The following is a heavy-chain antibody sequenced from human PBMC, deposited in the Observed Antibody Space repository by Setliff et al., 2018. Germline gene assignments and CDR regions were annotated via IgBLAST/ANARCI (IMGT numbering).Heavy chain of an antibody. CDR1: GGTFSSYA. D-gene: IGHD3-3*01. V-gene: IGHV1-69*06. J-gene: IGHJ4*02. CDR2: IIPIFGTA. CDR3: ARAQSWSGGPYYFDN. Sequence: SVKVSCKASGGTFSSYAISWVRQAPGQGLEWMGRIIPIFGTANYAQKFQGRVTITADKSTSTAYMELSSLRSENTAVYYCARAQSWSGGPYYFDNWGQGTLVTVSS.